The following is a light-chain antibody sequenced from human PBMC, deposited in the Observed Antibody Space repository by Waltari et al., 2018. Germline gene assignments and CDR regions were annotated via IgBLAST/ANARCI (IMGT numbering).Light chain of an antibody. CDR2: DTF. V-gene: IGKV3-11*01. J-gene: IGKJ3*01. CDR3: LHRSNWPPLFT. Sequence: EIVLTQSPVTLSLSPGERATLSCRASQSVSHYLAWYQQKPGQSPRLLIYDTFSRASGIPARFSGSGSGTDFTLTISSLEPEDFAVYYCLHRSNWPPLFTFGPGTKVDIK. CDR1: QSVSHY.